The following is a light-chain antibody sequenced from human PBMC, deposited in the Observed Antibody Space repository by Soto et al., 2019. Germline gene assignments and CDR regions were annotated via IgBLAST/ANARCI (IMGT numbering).Light chain of an antibody. V-gene: IGLV2-14*01. J-gene: IGLJ1*01. CDR3: SSKSSSGTLYV. Sequence: QSALTQPASVSGSPGQSITIFCTGSSSDVGGSKYVSWYQQHPGKAPRLLIYEVRYRPSGVSNRFSGSKSGNTASLTVSGLQAEDEADYYCSSKSSSGTLYVFGTGTKLTVL. CDR2: EVR. CDR1: SSDVGGSKY.